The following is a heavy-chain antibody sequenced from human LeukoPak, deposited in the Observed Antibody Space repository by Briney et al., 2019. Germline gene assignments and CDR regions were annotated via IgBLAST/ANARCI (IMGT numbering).Heavy chain of an antibody. Sequence: PSETLSLTSDVYGGTINSDNWWLWVRQPPGKGLEWIGEIYHTGRSNYNPSLKSRVSMSVDKSKNQFSLTLSSVTAANTALYYGVRGLYGSDCYWGQGSLVTVSS. CDR3: VRGLYGSDCY. D-gene: IGHD3-10*01. CDR2: IYHTGRS. V-gene: IGHV4-4*02. CDR1: GGTINSDNW. J-gene: IGHJ4*02.